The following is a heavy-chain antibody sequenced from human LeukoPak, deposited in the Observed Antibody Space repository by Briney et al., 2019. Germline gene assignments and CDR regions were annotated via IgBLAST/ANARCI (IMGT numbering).Heavy chain of an antibody. Sequence: GGSLRLSCAASGFTFSSYWMSWVRQAPGKGLEWVANIKQDGSEKYYVDSVKGRFTISRDNAKNSLYLQMNSLRAEDTAVYYCARVGVEYSSSSGRAYYYYYMDVWGKGTTVTVSS. V-gene: IGHV3-7*01. CDR2: IKQDGSEK. J-gene: IGHJ6*03. D-gene: IGHD6-6*01. CDR1: GFTFSSYW. CDR3: ARVGVEYSSSSGRAYYYYYMDV.